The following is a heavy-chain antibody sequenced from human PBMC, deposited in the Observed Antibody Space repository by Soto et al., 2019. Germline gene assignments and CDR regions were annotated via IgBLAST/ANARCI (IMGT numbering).Heavy chain of an antibody. CDR3: ASGIAARVVPYYYYGMDV. J-gene: IGHJ6*02. CDR1: GDSVSSNSAA. CDR2: TYYRSKWYN. D-gene: IGHD6-6*01. Sequence: PSQTLSLTCVISGDSVSSNSAAWNWIRQSPSRGLEWLGRTYYRSKWYNDYAVSVKSRITINPDTSKNQFSLQLNSVTPEDTAVYYCASGIAARVVPYYYYGMDVWGQGTTVTVSS. V-gene: IGHV6-1*01.